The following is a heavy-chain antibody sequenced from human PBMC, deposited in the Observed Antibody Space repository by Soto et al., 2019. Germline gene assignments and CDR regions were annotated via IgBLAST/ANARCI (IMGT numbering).Heavy chain of an antibody. CDR3: ARGRDGYNLDY. V-gene: IGHV1-69*02. CDR2: TIPILGIA. J-gene: IGHJ4*02. CDR1: GGTFSSYT. Sequence: QVQLVQSGAEVKKPGSSVKVSCKASGGTFSSYTISWVRQAPGQGLEWMGRTIPILGIANYAQKFQGRVTIPADKSTSTAYMELSSLRSEDTAVYYCARGRDGYNLDYWGQGTLVTVSS. D-gene: IGHD5-12*01.